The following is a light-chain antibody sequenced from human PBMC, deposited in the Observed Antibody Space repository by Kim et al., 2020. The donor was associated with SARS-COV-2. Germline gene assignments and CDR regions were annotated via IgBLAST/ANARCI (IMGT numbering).Light chain of an antibody. J-gene: IGKJ2*01. CDR2: DAS. CDR1: QDISNY. CDR3: QQYDNLPT. V-gene: IGKV1-33*01. Sequence: DIQMTQSPSSLSASVGDRVTITCQASQDISNYLNWYQQKPGKAPKLLIYDASNLETGVPSRFSGSGSGTDFTFTISSLQPDDIATYYCQQYDNLPTFGQGTKLEI.